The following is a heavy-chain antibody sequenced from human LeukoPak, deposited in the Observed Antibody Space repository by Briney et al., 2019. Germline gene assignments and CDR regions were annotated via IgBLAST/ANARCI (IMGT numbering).Heavy chain of an antibody. D-gene: IGHD3-3*01. V-gene: IGHV1-18*01. CDR2: ISAYNGNT. CDR3: ARDEYYNSWSGDYYYFDY. Sequence: ASVKVSCKASGYSFSNSGISWVRQAPGQGLEWMGWISAYNGNTNYAQKFQGRVTMTTNTSTSTAYMELRSLRSDDTAVYYCARDEYYNSWSGDYYYFDYWGQGTLVTVSS. CDR1: GYSFSNSG. J-gene: IGHJ4*02.